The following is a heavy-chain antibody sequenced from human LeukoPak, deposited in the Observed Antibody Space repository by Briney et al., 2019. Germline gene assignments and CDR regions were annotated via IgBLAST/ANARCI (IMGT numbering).Heavy chain of an antibody. Sequence: SETLSLTCTVSGDSVASGGYYWNWIRQPPGKGLEWIGYIYYSVSTNYNLSLKSRVTISVDTSENQFSLKLTSVTAADTAVYYCAALWGWGGFDVWGPGTMVTVSS. J-gene: IGHJ3*01. V-gene: IGHV4-61*08. CDR1: GDSVASGGYY. D-gene: IGHD4/OR15-4a*01. CDR2: IYYSVST. CDR3: AALWGWGGFDV.